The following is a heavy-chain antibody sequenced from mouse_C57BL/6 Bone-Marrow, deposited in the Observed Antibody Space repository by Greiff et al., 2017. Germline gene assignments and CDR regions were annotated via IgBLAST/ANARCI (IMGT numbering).Heavy chain of an antibody. Sequence: VQLQQPGAELVKPGASVKVSCKASGYTFTSYWMHWVKQRPGQGLEWIGRIHPSDSDTNYNQKFKGKATLTGDKSSSTAYMQLSSLTSEDSAVYYCASRDSSVYNYAMDYWGQGTSVTVSS. D-gene: IGHD3-2*02. CDR2: IHPSDSDT. CDR3: ASRDSSVYNYAMDY. V-gene: IGHV1-74*01. J-gene: IGHJ4*01. CDR1: GYTFTSYW.